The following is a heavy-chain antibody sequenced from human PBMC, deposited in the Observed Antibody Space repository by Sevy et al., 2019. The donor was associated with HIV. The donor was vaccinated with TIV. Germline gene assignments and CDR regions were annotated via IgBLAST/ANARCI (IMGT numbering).Heavy chain of an antibody. D-gene: IGHD4-17*01. J-gene: IGHJ4*02. CDR3: AKLGGNYGDYDDY. CDR2: ISCDGGST. Sequence: GGSLRLTCAASGFTFDDYTMHWVRQPPGKGLEWVSLISCDGGSTYYADSVKGRFTISRDNSKNSLFLQMNSLRSEDTAFYYCAKLGGNYGDYDDYWDRGTLVTVSS. CDR1: GFTFDDYT. V-gene: IGHV3-43*01.